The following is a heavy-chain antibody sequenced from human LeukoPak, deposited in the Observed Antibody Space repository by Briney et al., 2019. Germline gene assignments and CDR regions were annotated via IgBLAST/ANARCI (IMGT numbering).Heavy chain of an antibody. J-gene: IGHJ6*02. CDR3: ARDRRYCSSTSCYGGGSYYYGMDV. D-gene: IGHD2-2*01. CDR2: IYYSGST. CDR1: GGSISSYY. Sequence: ASETLSLNCTGSGGSISSYYWSWIRQPPGKGLEWIGYIYYSGSTNYNPSLKSRVTISVDTSKNQFSLKLSSVTAADTAVYYCARDRRYCSSTSCYGGGSYYYGMDVWGQGTTVTVSS. V-gene: IGHV4-59*01.